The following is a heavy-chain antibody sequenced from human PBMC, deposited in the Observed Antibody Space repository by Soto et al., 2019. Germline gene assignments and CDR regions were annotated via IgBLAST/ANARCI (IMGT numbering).Heavy chain of an antibody. Sequence: EVQLVESGGGLVQPGGSLRLSCAASGFTFSNYWMTSVRQAPGKGLEWVATIKQDGSAKYFVDSVKGRFTISRDNAKNSVYMQMSSLRDEDTAVYYCACLGGADNFDYWGQGTLVTVSS. CDR2: IKQDGSAK. CDR3: ACLGGADNFDY. CDR1: GFTFSNYW. V-gene: IGHV3-7*02. D-gene: IGHD3-16*01. J-gene: IGHJ4*02.